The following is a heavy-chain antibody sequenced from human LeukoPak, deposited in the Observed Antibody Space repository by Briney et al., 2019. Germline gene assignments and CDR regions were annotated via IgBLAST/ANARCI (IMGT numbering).Heavy chain of an antibody. V-gene: IGHV4-31*01. CDR1: GGSISSGGYY. CDR3: ARIERSSYSLGFDY. CDR2: IYYSGTS. D-gene: IGHD6-6*01. Sequence: SETLSLTCTVSGGSISSGGYYWSWIRQHPGKGLEWIGHIYYSGTSFYNPSLTSLVTISVDTSKSQFSLKLTSVNDADTAVYYCARIERSSYSLGFDYWGQGTLVTVSS. J-gene: IGHJ4*02.